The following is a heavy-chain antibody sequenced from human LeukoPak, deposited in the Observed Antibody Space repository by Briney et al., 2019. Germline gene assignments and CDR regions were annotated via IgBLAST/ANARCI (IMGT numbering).Heavy chain of an antibody. V-gene: IGHV3-30*18. CDR2: ISHDGSNE. Sequence: GGSLRLSCAASGFTFNTYGMHWVRQAPGKGLEWVAVISHDGSNEYYADSVKGRFTISRDNSKNTLYLQMTSLRAEDTAVYYFAKEGYYGSGSFPDYWGQGTLVTVSS. J-gene: IGHJ4*02. CDR1: GFTFNTYG. CDR3: AKEGYYGSGSFPDY. D-gene: IGHD3-10*01.